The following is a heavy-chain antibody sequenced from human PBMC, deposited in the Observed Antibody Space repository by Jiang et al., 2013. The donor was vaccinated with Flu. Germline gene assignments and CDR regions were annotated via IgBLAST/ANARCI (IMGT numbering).Heavy chain of an antibody. CDR2: DPSDSYT. V-gene: IGHV5-10-1*01. J-gene: IGHJ6*02. CDR3: ARLRRGSTGLGV. D-gene: IGHD2-2*01. Sequence: DPSDSYTNYSPSFQGHVTISADKSISTAYLQWSSLKASDTAMYYCARLRRGSTGLGVWGQGTTVTVSS.